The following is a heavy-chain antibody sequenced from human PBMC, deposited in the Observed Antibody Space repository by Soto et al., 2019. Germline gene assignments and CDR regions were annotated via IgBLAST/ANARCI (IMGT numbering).Heavy chain of an antibody. D-gene: IGHD3-10*01. CDR1: GFTFGNFA. J-gene: IGHJ5*01. Sequence: GGSLRLSCVGSGFTFGNFAIHWVRQAPGEGLEWVSGISWNSDTIGYADSVKGRFTISRDNAKNSIYLQMNSLRAEDTALYYCAKAGGLGSYFNWFDFWGQGTLVTVSS. CDR3: AKAGGLGSYFNWFDF. CDR2: ISWNSDTI. V-gene: IGHV3-9*01.